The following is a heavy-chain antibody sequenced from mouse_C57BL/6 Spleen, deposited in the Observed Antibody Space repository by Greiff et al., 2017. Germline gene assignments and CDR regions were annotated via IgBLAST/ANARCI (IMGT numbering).Heavy chain of an antibody. D-gene: IGHD3-2*02. J-gene: IGHJ4*01. CDR1: GYSITSGYY. Sequence: ESGPGLVKPSQSLSLTCSVTGYSITSGYYWNWIRQFPGNKLEWMGYISYDGRNNYNPSLKNRISITRDTSKNQFFLKLNSVTTEDTATYYCARGGSSGNAMDYWGQGTSVTVSS. CDR2: ISYDGRN. CDR3: ARGGSSGNAMDY. V-gene: IGHV3-6*01.